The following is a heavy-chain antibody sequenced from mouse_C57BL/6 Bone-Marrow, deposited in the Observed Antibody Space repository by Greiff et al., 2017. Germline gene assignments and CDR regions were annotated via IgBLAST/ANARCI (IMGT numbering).Heavy chain of an antibody. CDR2: INPRTGGT. CDR3: CGYYGGNSLFAY. V-gene: IGHV1-42*01. CDR1: GYYFTGYY. Sequence: VQLQQSGPELVKPGASVKISCTASGYYFTGYYMHWVKQSPEKSLEWIGEINPRTGGTTYNQKFKAKATLTVDKSSNTAYMQLKSLTSEDSAVYYCCGYYGGNSLFAYWGQGTLVTVSA. J-gene: IGHJ3*01. D-gene: IGHD1-1*01.